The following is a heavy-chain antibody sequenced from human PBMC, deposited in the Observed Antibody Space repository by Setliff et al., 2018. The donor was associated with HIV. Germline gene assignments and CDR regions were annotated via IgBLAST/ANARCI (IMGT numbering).Heavy chain of an antibody. CDR2: INPRAVT. V-gene: IGHV1-46*01. CDR1: GYTFSNYY. Sequence: GASVKVSCKASGYTFSNYYIHWVRQATGHGLEWMGIINPRAVTSYGQKVQGRVTMTRDTSTSTVYMVLSNLKSEDTAVYCCATARRDYYDRGRRSHYYRDVWGKGTTVTVSS. CDR3: ATARRDYYDRGRRSHYYRDV. J-gene: IGHJ6*03. D-gene: IGHD3-22*01.